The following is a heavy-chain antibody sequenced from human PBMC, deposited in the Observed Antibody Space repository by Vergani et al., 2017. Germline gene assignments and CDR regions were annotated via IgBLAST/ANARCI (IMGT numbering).Heavy chain of an antibody. D-gene: IGHD5-18*01. V-gene: IGHV1-69*06. Sequence: QVQLVQSGAEVKKPGSSVKVSCKASGGTFSSYAISWVRQAPGQGLEWMGGIIPIFGTANYAQKFQGRVTITADKSTSTAYMERSSLRSEDTAVYYCARGGRIQLWSAIDYWGQGTLVTVSS. CDR3: ARGGRIQLWSAIDY. J-gene: IGHJ4*02. CDR2: IIPIFGTA. CDR1: GGTFSSYA.